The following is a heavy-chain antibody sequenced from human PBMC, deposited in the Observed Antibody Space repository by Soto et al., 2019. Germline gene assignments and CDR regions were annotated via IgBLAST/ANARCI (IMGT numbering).Heavy chain of an antibody. Sequence: ASVKVSCKASGYTFTGYYMHWVRQAPGQGLEWTGWINPNSGGTNYAQKFQGCVTMTRDTPVSTAYMELSRLRSDDTAVYYCARCDCTNGRYYMDVWGKGTTVTVSS. J-gene: IGHJ6*03. D-gene: IGHD2-8*01. V-gene: IGHV1-2*04. CDR2: INPNSGGT. CDR1: GYTFTGYY. CDR3: ARCDCTNGRYYMDV.